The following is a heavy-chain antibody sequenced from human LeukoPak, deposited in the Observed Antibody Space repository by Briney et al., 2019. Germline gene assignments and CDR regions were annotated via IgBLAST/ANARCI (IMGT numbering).Heavy chain of an antibody. CDR1: GFTFSSYE. J-gene: IGHJ5*02. Sequence: GGSLRLSCAASGFTFSSYEMNWVRQAPGKGLEWVSYISSSGSTIYYADSVKGRFTISRDNAKNSLYLQMNSLRAEDTAVYYCARAYLGDWFDPWGQGTLVTVSS. D-gene: IGHD3-16*01. CDR3: ARAYLGDWFDP. V-gene: IGHV3-48*03. CDR2: ISSSGSTI.